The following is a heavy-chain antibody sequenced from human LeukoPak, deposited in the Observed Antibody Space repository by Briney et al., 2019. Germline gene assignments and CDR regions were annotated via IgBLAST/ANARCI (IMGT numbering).Heavy chain of an antibody. CDR3: SRGIVVEPTATWFDP. V-gene: IGHV1-3*01. CDR2: INVGNGDT. CDR1: GYTFTNNA. J-gene: IGHJ5*02. D-gene: IGHD2-2*01. Sequence: ASVMVSCRTSGYTFTNNAGHWVRQAPGQRLEFVVWINVGNGDTQYSQKFQGRVTITRDASASTAYMELSSLRSEDTAVYYCSRGIVVEPTATWFDPWGQGTLVTVSS.